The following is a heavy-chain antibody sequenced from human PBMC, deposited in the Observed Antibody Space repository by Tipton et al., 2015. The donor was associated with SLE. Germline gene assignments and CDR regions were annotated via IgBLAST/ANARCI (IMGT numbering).Heavy chain of an antibody. Sequence: SLRLSCAASGFTFSTYAMHWVRQAPGKGLEWDSAISGSGGSTYYADSVKGRFTISRGNSKNTLYLQMNSLRAEDTAVYYCGKDESSGWLGRCWGHGTLVPVSS. J-gene: IGHJ4*01. CDR1: GFTFSTYA. CDR2: ISGSGGST. D-gene: IGHD6-19*01. CDR3: GKDESSGWLGRC. V-gene: IGHV3-23*01.